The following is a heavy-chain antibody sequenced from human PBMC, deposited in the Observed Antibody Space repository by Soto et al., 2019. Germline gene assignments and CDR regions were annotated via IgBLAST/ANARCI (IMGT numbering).Heavy chain of an antibody. Sequence: SVKVSCTASGYSFTDYHIHWVRQAPGQGLEWLGRINPKSGGTSTAQKFQGWVTMTTDTSISTASMELTRLTSDDTAIYYCASGDYTDCSNGGRSLFYNHDMDVWC. CDR2: INPKSGGT. V-gene: IGHV1-2*04. D-gene: IGHD2-8*01. CDR1: GYSFTDYH. CDR3: ASGDYTDCSNGGRSLFYNHDMDV. J-gene: IGHJ6*02.